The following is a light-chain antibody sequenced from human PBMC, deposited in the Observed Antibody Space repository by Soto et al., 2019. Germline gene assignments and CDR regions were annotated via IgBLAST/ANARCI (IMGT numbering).Light chain of an antibody. Sequence: DIQLTQSPSFLSASVGDRVTITCRASQGINNYLAWYQQKLGKAPKLLIYAASTLQSGVPSRFSGSGSGTEFTLTISSLQPEDFATYYCQQLNSYPRITFGQGTRLEIK. CDR1: QGINNY. V-gene: IGKV1-9*01. CDR3: QQLNSYPRIT. J-gene: IGKJ5*01. CDR2: AAS.